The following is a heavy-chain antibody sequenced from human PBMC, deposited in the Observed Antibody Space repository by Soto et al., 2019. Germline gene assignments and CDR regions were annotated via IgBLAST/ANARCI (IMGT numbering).Heavy chain of an antibody. CDR3: ARTPAGGISPL. D-gene: IGHD1-26*01. J-gene: IGHJ4*02. CDR1: GYTFPSYG. Sequence: QVQLVQSGAEMKKPGASVKVSCKASGYTFPSYGISWVRQAPGQGLEWMGWISAYNGNTHCAQKFQGRVTMTTDTSTTTAYMELRSPRSDETAVYYCARTPAGGISPLWGQGTLVTVSS. V-gene: IGHV1-18*01. CDR2: ISAYNGNT.